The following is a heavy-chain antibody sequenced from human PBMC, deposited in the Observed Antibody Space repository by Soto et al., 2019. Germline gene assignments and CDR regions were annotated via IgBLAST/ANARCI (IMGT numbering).Heavy chain of an antibody. J-gene: IGHJ6*02. D-gene: IGHD3-10*01. CDR2: IRNKTKRYTT. CDR1: GFTFSDHY. V-gene: IGHV3-72*01. CDR3: TMVRGPPRPWYYYGMDV. Sequence: PGGSLRLSCAASGFTFSDHYMDWVRQAPGKGLEWVGRIRNKTKRYTTDYAAPVKGRFTISRDDSKNTLYLQMNSLKTEDTAVYYCTMVRGPPRPWYYYGMDVWGQGTTVTVSS.